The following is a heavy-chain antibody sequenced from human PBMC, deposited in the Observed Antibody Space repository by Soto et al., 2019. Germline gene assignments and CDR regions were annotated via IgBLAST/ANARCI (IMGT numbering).Heavy chain of an antibody. Sequence: ASVKVSCKASSYTFTNYGISWVRQAPGQGLEWMGWISAYNGNTNYAQNLQGRVTMTTDTSTSTAYMELGSLISDDTAVYYCARDHALAGTGREFDYWGQGTPVTVSS. CDR2: ISAYNGNT. D-gene: IGHD6-19*01. J-gene: IGHJ4*02. V-gene: IGHV1-18*01. CDR3: ARDHALAGTGREFDY. CDR1: SYTFTNYG.